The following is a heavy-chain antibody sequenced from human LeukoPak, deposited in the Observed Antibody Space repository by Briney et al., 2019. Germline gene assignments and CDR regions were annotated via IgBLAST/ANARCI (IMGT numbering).Heavy chain of an antibody. CDR2: IYYSGST. CDR3: ARGGGQITMVRGVLRPFDY. Sequence: SETLSLTCTVSGGSISSYYWSWIRQPPGKGLEWIGYIYYSGSTNYNPSLKSRVTISVDTSKNQFSLKLSSVTAADTAVYYCARGGGQITMVRGVLRPFDYWGQGTLVTVSS. D-gene: IGHD3-10*01. CDR1: GGSISSYY. V-gene: IGHV4-59*12. J-gene: IGHJ4*02.